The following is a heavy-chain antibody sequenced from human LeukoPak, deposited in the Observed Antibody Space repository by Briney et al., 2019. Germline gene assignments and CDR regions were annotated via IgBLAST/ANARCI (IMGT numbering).Heavy chain of an antibody. CDR2: IYSGGST. Sequence: GGSLRLSCAASGFTFSNYAMRWVRQAPGKGLEWVSVIYSGGSTYYADSVKGRFTISRDNSKNTLYLQMNSLRAEDTAVYYCARTNYYDSSGYPFDYWGQGTLVTVSS. D-gene: IGHD3-22*01. J-gene: IGHJ4*02. CDR1: GFTFSNYA. V-gene: IGHV3-66*01. CDR3: ARTNYYDSSGYPFDY.